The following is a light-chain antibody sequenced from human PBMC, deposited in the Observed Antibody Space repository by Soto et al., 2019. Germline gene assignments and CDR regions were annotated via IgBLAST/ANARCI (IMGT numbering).Light chain of an antibody. Sequence: DIVMTQSPLSLPVTPGEPASISCRSSQSLLHSNGYNYLGWYLQKPGQSPQLLIYLGSNRASGVPDRFSGSGSGTDFTLKISRVEAEDVGVYYCMQALQTRYTFGQGTKVDIK. CDR2: LGS. J-gene: IGKJ2*01. CDR1: QSLLHSNGYNY. V-gene: IGKV2-28*01. CDR3: MQALQTRYT.